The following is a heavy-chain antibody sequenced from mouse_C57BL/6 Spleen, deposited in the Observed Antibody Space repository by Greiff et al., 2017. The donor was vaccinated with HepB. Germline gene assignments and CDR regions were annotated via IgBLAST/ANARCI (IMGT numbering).Heavy chain of an antibody. D-gene: IGHD3-2*02. V-gene: IGHV1-80*01. Sequence: QVQLQQSGAELVKPGASVKISCKASGYAFSSYWMNWVKQRPGKGLEWIGQIYPGDGDTNYNGKFKGKATLTADKSSSTAYMQLSSLTSEDSAVYFCARDSSGRFAWFAYWGQGTLVTVSA. CDR3: ARDSSGRFAWFAY. CDR1: GYAFSSYW. CDR2: IYPGDGDT. J-gene: IGHJ3*01.